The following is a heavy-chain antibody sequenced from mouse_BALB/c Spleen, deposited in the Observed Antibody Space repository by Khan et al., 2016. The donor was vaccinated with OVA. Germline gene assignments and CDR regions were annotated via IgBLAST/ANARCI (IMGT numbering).Heavy chain of an antibody. D-gene: IGHD2-4*01. Sequence: EVQLQESGPGLVKPSQSLSLTCTVTGYSITSEYAWNWIRQFPGNKLEWMGYISYSGNTRYNPSLKSRTSITRDTSKNQFFLQLNSVTTEDTATYYCARKDYDDYDPFPYWGQGTLVTVSA. V-gene: IGHV3-2*02. CDR1: GYSITSEYA. CDR2: ISYSGNT. J-gene: IGHJ3*01. CDR3: ARKDYDDYDPFPY.